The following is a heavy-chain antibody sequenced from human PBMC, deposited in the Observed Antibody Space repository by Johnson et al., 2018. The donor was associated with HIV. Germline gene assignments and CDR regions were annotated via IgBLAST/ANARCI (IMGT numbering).Heavy chain of an antibody. V-gene: IGHV3-30*19. Sequence: QVQLVESGGGVVQPGRSLRLSCAASGFTFSSYGMHWVRQAPGKGLEWVAVIWYDGSNKYYADSVKGRFTISRDNSKNTLYLQMNSLRAEDTAVYYCAREFLIDHDYDSGGRGDAFDIWGQGTMVTVSS. CDR1: GFTFSSYG. D-gene: IGHD3-22*01. CDR2: IWYDGSNK. CDR3: AREFLIDHDYDSGGRGDAFDI. J-gene: IGHJ3*02.